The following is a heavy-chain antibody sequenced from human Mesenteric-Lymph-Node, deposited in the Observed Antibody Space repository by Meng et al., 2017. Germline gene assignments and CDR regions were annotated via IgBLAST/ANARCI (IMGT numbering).Heavy chain of an antibody. J-gene: IGHJ4*02. CDR1: GYTFTGYY. CDR3: AAFYYESSGYFRADY. V-gene: IGHV1-2*06. D-gene: IGHD3-22*01. Sequence: QVQLVQSRAEVKKPGASVKVSCKASGYTFTGYYIHWVRQAPGQGLEWMGRINLNSGGTNYAQKFQGRVTMTWDTSISAAQMELSSLRSDDTAVYYCAAFYYESSGYFRADYWGQGILVTVSS. CDR2: INLNSGGT.